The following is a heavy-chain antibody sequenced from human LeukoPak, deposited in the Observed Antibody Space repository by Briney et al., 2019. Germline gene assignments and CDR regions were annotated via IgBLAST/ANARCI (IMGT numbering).Heavy chain of an antibody. J-gene: IGHJ4*02. V-gene: IGHV1-46*01. CDR1: GGTFSSYA. CDR2: INPSGGST. Sequence: ASVKVSCKASGGTFSSYAISWVRQAPGQGLEWMGIINPSGGSTSHAQKFQGRVTMTRDMSTSTVYMELSSLRSEDTAVYYCARDREYGSAPLDYWGQGTLVTVSS. CDR3: ARDREYGSAPLDY. D-gene: IGHD3-10*01.